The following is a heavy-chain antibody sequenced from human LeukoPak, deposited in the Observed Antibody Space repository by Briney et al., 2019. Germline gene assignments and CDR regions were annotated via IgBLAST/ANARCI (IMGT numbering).Heavy chain of an antibody. V-gene: IGHV4-39*01. D-gene: IGHD5-18*01. CDR2: IYYSGST. J-gene: IGHJ5*02. Sequence: SETLSLTCTVSGGSISSSSYNWGWIRQPPGKGLEWIGSIYYSGSTYYNPSLKSRVTISVDTSKNQFSLKLSSVTAADTAVYYCARQVSGSTAMVSNWFDPWGQGTLVTVSS. CDR1: GGSISSSSYN. CDR3: ARQVSGSTAMVSNWFDP.